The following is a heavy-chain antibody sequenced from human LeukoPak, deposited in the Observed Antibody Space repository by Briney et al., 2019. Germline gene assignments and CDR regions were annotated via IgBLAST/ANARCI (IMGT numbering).Heavy chain of an antibody. D-gene: IGHD2-2*01. Sequence: GGSLRLSCAASGFTFDDYAMHWVRQAPGKGLEWVSGISWHSGSIGYADSVKGRFTISRDNAKNSLYLQMNSLRAEDTALYYCAKDIDTSLLHGMDVWGQGTTVTVSS. J-gene: IGHJ6*02. CDR2: ISWHSGSI. CDR1: GFTFDDYA. V-gene: IGHV3-9*01. CDR3: AKDIDTSLLHGMDV.